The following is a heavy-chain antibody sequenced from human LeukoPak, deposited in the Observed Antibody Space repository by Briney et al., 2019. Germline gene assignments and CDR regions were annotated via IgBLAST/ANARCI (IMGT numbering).Heavy chain of an antibody. V-gene: IGHV3-30*18. Sequence: RGSLRLSCAASGFSFISYGMHWVRQAPGKGLEWVGVISDDGRNKKYADSVKGLFTISRDNSKDTLYLQMNSLTDEDTAVYYCAKRPSDYGDYVTYFDYWGQGTLVTVSS. CDR3: AKRPSDYGDYVTYFDY. D-gene: IGHD4-17*01. CDR1: GFSFISYG. J-gene: IGHJ4*02. CDR2: ISDDGRNK.